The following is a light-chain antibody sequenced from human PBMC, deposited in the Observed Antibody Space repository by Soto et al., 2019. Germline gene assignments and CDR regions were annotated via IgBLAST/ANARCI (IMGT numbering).Light chain of an antibody. V-gene: IGLV2-14*01. CDR1: RSDCGGYKY. Sequence: QSALTQPASVSGSPGQSITISCTGTRSDCGGYKYVCWYQQHPGKAPKLMIYEVTNRPSGVSNRFSGSKSGNTASLTISALQAEDEADYYCSSYTSNTTLVVFGGGTKLTVL. CDR2: EVT. CDR3: SSYTSNTTLVV. J-gene: IGLJ3*02.